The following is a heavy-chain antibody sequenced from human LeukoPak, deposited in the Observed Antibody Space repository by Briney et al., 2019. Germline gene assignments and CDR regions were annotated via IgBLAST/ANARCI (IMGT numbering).Heavy chain of an antibody. Sequence: GESLKISCKGSGYSFTSYWIGWVRQMPGKGLEWMGIIYPGDSDTRYSPSFQGQVTISADKSISTAYLQWSSLKASDTAMYYCARRAYCSGGSCYPLFDYWGQGTLVTVSS. D-gene: IGHD2-15*01. CDR3: ARRAYCSGGSCYPLFDY. V-gene: IGHV5-51*01. CDR1: GYSFTSYW. J-gene: IGHJ4*02. CDR2: IYPGDSDT.